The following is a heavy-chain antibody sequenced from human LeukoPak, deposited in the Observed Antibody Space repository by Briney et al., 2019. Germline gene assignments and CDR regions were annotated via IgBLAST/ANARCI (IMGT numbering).Heavy chain of an antibody. CDR2: ISGSGGST. CDR3: AKHGRRCYDSSGYYHLDY. Sequence: GGSLRLSCAASGFTFSSYAMSWVRQAPGKGLEWVSAISGSGGSTYYADSVKGRFTISRDNSKNTLYLQMNSLRAEDTAVYYCAKHGRRCYDSSGYYHLDYWGQGTLVTVSS. V-gene: IGHV3-23*01. D-gene: IGHD3-22*01. CDR1: GFTFSSYA. J-gene: IGHJ4*02.